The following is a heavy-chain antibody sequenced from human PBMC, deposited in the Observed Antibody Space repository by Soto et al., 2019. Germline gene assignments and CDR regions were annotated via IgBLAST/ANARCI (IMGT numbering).Heavy chain of an antibody. Sequence: ASVKVSCKASGYTFTSYDINWVRQATGQGLEWMGWMNPNSGNTGYAQKFQGRVTMTRNTSIRTAYMALSSPRSADPAVYYCARFVELWFGGRRCYYYYYVDVGGKGTTVSGS. V-gene: IGHV1-8*01. CDR2: MNPNSGNT. J-gene: IGHJ6*03. CDR1: GYTFTSYD. D-gene: IGHD3-10*01. CDR3: ARFVELWFGGRRCYYYYYVDV.